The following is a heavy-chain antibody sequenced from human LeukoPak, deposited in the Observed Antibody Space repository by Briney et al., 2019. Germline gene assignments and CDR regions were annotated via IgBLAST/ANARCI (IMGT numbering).Heavy chain of an antibody. CDR1: GFTFSSYA. Sequence: PGGSLRLSCAASGFTFSSYAMSWVRQAPGKGLEWVSAISGSGGRTYYADSVKGRFTISRDNVKNSLFLQMNSLSDEDTAVYYCARDFLTGYFDYWGQGTLVTVSS. V-gene: IGHV3-23*01. CDR3: ARDFLTGYFDY. CDR2: ISGSGGRT. D-gene: IGHD3-9*01. J-gene: IGHJ4*02.